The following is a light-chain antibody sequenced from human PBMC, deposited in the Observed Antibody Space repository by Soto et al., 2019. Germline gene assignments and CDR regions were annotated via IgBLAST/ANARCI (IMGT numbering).Light chain of an antibody. CDR1: QTVSGRY. Sequence: EIVLTQSPGTLSLSPGERATLSCRASQTVSGRYLAWYQQKPGQAPRLLIYGASSRATGIPDRFSGSGSGTDFTLTISRLEPEGFAVYYCHQYVNAPWTLGQGTKVEIK. J-gene: IGKJ1*01. CDR2: GAS. V-gene: IGKV3-20*01. CDR3: HQYVNAPWT.